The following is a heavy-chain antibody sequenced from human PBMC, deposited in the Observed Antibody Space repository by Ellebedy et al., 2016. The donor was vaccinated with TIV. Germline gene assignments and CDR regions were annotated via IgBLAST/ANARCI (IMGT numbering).Heavy chain of an antibody. CDR3: TRGLTNIVSGDS. J-gene: IGHJ4*02. D-gene: IGHD5/OR15-5a*01. CDR1: GYTFTDYY. V-gene: IGHV1-2*02. Sequence: AASVKVSCKTSGYTFTDYYIHWVRQAPGQGLEWMGWINPNSGYTNYAPKFQGSVTVTRDKSTSTAFIQLSRLRSDDTAVYYCTRGLTNIVSGDSWGQGTLVTVSS. CDR2: INPNSGYT.